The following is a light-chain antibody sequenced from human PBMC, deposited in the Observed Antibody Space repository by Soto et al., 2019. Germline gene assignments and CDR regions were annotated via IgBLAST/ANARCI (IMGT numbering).Light chain of an antibody. J-gene: IGKJ2*01. CDR1: QSVSSY. V-gene: IGKV3-11*01. CDR2: DAS. Sequence: EIVLTQSPATLSLSPGERATLSCRASQSVSSYLAWYQQKPGQAPRLLIYDASNRATGIPARFSGSGSGTDLTLTISSLEPEDFAVFYCQKRSNTFGQGTKLEI. CDR3: QKRSNT.